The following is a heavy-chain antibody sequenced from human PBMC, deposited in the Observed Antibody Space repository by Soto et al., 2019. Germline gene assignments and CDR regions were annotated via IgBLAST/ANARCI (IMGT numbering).Heavy chain of an antibody. D-gene: IGHD3-10*01. J-gene: IGHJ4*02. Sequence: EVRLLESGGGLVQPGGSLRLSCAASGFTFSSYAMSWVRQAPGKGLEWVSVISGSGGGTYYADSVKGRFTISRDNSKNTLYLQMNSLRAEDTAGYHCAKDTWFGEFGDYWGQGTLVTVSS. CDR3: AKDTWFGEFGDY. CDR1: GFTFSSYA. CDR2: ISGSGGGT. V-gene: IGHV3-23*01.